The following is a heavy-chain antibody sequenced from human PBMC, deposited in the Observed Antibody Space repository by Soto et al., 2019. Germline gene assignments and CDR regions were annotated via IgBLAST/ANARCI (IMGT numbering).Heavy chain of an antibody. CDR1: GGTFSSYA. V-gene: IGHV1-69*12. CDR3: ASPGGGRNYYYYGMDV. D-gene: IGHD1-1*01. J-gene: IGHJ6*02. CDR2: IIPIFGTA. Sequence: QVQLVQSGAEVKKPGSSVKVSCKASGGTFSSYAISWVRQAPGQGLEWMGGIIPIFGTANYAQKVQGRVTITADESTRTAYMELSSLRSEDTAVYYCASPGGGRNYYYYGMDVWGQGTTVTVSS.